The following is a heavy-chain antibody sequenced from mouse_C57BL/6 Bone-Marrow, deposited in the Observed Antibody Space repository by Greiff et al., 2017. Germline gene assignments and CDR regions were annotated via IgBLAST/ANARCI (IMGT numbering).Heavy chain of an antibody. D-gene: IGHD2-3*01. Sequence: VQLQQPGAELVKPGASVKLSCKASGYTFTSYWMHWVKQRPGRGLEWIGRIDPNSGGTKYNEKFKSKATLTVDKPSSTAYMQLSSLTSEDSAVYYCARGLRYDCYYGGTFAYWGQGTLVTVSA. CDR2: IDPNSGGT. CDR3: ARGLRYDCYYGGTFAY. CDR1: GYTFTSYW. V-gene: IGHV1-72*01. J-gene: IGHJ3*01.